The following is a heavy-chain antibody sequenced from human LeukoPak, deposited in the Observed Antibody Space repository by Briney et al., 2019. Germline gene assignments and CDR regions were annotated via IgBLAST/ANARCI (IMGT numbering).Heavy chain of an antibody. CDR2: ISSSSSYI. J-gene: IGHJ4*02. Sequence: GGSLRLSCAASGFTFSSYSMNWVRQAPGKGLEWVSSISSSSSYIYYADSVKGRFTISRDNAKNSLYLQMNSLRAEDTAVYYCARIPVEVYYDSKRGYWGQGTLVTVSS. CDR1: GFTFSSYS. V-gene: IGHV3-21*01. CDR3: ARIPVEVYYDSKRGY. D-gene: IGHD3-22*01.